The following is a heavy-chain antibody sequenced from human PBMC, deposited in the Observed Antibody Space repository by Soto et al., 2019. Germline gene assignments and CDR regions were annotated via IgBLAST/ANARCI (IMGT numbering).Heavy chain of an antibody. D-gene: IGHD3-3*01. CDR1: GFTFSSYS. V-gene: IGHV3-48*02. Sequence: GGSLRLSCAASGFTFSSYSMNWVRQAPGKGLEWVSYISSSSSTIYYADSVKGRFTISRDNAKNSLYLQMNSLRDEDTAVYYCAREVPEYYDFWSGYYTGTYYYYYMDVWGKGTTVTVSS. CDR2: ISSSSSTI. CDR3: AREVPEYYDFWSGYYTGTYYYYYMDV. J-gene: IGHJ6*03.